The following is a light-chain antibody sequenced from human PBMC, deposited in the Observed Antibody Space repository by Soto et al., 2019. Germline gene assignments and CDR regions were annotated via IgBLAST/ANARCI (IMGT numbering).Light chain of an antibody. J-gene: IGLJ3*02. CDR1: SGSVSSTYY. V-gene: IGLV8-61*01. CDR3: VFYRESGLWV. Sequence: QAVVTQEPSFSVSPGGTVTLTCGLSSGSVSSTYYPSWYQQTPGQSPRALIYNTNTRSSGVPDRFSGSILGNKAALTITGAQVDEEADYYWVFYRESGLWVFGGGTKLTVL. CDR2: NTN.